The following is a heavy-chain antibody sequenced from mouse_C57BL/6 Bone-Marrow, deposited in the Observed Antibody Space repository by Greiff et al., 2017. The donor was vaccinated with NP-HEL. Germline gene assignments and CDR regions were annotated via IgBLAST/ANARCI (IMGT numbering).Heavy chain of an antibody. CDR3: AKARPLRPFAY. V-gene: IGHV14-3*01. Sequence: EVQLQQSVAELVRPGASVKLSCTASGFNFKNTYMHWVKQRPEQGLEWIGRIDPANGNTKYAPKFQGKATITADTSSNTAYLQLSSLTSEDTAIYYCAKARPLRPFAYWGQGTLVTVSA. CDR1: GFNFKNTY. J-gene: IGHJ3*01. D-gene: IGHD2-12*01. CDR2: IDPANGNT.